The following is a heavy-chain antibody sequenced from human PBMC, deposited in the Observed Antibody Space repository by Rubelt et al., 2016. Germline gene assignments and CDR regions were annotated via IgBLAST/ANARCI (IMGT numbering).Heavy chain of an antibody. CDR2: IHHRGTA. CDR3: ARGYSNYGYLGVY. V-gene: IGHV4-4*02. CDR1: GGSLISDNL. Sequence: HLQESGPGLVQPSGTLSLTCSASGGSLISDNLWGWVRQSPGKGLEWIGEIHHRGTANYNPSLKSRVAISVDRSKTQFCLTLKSVTAADTAMYYCARGYSNYGYLGVYWGQGTLVTVSS. D-gene: IGHD4-11*01. J-gene: IGHJ4*02.